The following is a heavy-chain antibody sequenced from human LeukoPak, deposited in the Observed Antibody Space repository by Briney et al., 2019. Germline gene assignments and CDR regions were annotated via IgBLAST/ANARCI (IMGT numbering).Heavy chain of an antibody. D-gene: IGHD3-22*01. V-gene: IGHV1-8*01. CDR3: ARGSGDSSGYYYVRGFDP. Sequence: ASVKVSCKASGYTFTCYDINWVRQATGQGLEWMGWMNPNSGNTGYAQKFQGRVTMTRNTSISTAYMELSSLRSEDTAVYYCARGSGDSSGYYYVRGFDPWGQGTLVTVSS. J-gene: IGHJ5*02. CDR2: MNPNSGNT. CDR1: GYTFTCYD.